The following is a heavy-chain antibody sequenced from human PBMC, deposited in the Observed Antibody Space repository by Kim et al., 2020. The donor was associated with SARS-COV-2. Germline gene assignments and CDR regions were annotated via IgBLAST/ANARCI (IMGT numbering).Heavy chain of an antibody. D-gene: IGHD6-6*01. Sequence: GASLKISCKGSGYSFTSYWIGWVRQMPGKGLEWMGIIYPGDSDTRYSPSFQGQVTISADKSISTAYLQWSSLKASDTAMYYCARHPRGYSSSDAIWYFDLWGRGTLVTVSS. CDR2: IYPGDSDT. CDR1: GYSFTSYW. V-gene: IGHV5-51*01. CDR3: ARHPRGYSSSDAIWYFDL. J-gene: IGHJ2*01.